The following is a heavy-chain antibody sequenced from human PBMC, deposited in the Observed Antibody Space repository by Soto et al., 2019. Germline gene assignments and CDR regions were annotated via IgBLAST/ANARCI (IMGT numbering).Heavy chain of an antibody. V-gene: IGHV4-39*02. J-gene: IGHJ4*02. D-gene: IGHD1-20*01. CDR1: GDSMTSPPHY. Sequence: PSETLSLTCNVSGDSMTSPPHYWGWIRQPPGKGLEWIGTVYYSGATYYNPSLRGRLTVSADTSKNYFSLRLTSVTAADTAVYYCVRPPDNWNPFDYWGQGTLVTVSS. CDR3: VRPPDNWNPFDY. CDR2: VYYSGAT.